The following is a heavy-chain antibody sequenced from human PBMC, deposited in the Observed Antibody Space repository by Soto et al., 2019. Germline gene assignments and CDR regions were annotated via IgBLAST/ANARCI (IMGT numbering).Heavy chain of an antibody. V-gene: IGHV3-23*01. J-gene: IGHJ4*02. Sequence: EVALLDSGGHLVQPGGSLRLSCEGSGFSFPDYDMNWVRQTPGKGLEWVAAVGRFGNTYYRDSVRGRFTISRDDSRNTVYLQMKRLRVEDTAVYFCAKEGMLRSTAGDYFDSWAQGSLVTVSS. D-gene: IGHD4-4*01. CDR2: VGRFGNT. CDR3: AKEGMLRSTAGDYFDS. CDR1: GFSFPDYD.